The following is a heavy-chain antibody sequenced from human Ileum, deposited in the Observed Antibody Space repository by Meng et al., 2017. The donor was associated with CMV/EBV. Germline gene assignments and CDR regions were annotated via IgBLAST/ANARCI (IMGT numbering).Heavy chain of an antibody. CDR1: GFTFSTYW. D-gene: IGHD3-22*01. J-gene: IGHJ4*02. CDR2: IKQDGSDK. Sequence: GESLKISCAASGFTFSTYWMSWVRQAPGKGLEWVANIKQDGSDKYYVDSVKGRFTISRDTSKNTLYLQMNSLRAEDTAVYYCAKADLYYPYLDYWGQGTLVTVSS. CDR3: AKADLYYPYLDY. V-gene: IGHV3-7*01.